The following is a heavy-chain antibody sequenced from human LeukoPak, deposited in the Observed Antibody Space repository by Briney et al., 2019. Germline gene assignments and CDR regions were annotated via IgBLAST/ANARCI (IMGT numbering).Heavy chain of an antibody. CDR1: GFTFSRYW. V-gene: IGHV3-7*01. CDR2: IKEDGSNK. J-gene: IGHJ6*03. Sequence: GGSLRLSCVVSGFTFSRYWMSWVRQAPGKGLEWVANIKEDGSNKYYADSVKGRFTISRDNSKNTLYLQMNSLRAEDTAVYYCARANRKGFGEDYYYYYYMDVWGKGTTVTVSS. D-gene: IGHD3-10*01. CDR3: ARANRKGFGEDYYYYYYMDV.